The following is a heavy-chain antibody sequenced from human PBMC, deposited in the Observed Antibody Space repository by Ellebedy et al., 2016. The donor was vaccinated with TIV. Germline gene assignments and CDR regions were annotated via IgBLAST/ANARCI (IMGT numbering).Heavy chain of an antibody. V-gene: IGHV5-10-1*01. CDR3: ARHEGYCSSTSCYGGFWFDP. Sequence: GESLKISCKGSGYRFISYWISWVRQMPGKGLEWMGRIDHSDSYTNYSPSFQGNVTISADKSISTAYLQWSSLKASDTAMYYCARHEGYCSSTSCYGGFWFDPWGQGTLVTVSS. CDR1: GYRFISYW. J-gene: IGHJ5*02. CDR2: IDHSDSYT. D-gene: IGHD2-2*01.